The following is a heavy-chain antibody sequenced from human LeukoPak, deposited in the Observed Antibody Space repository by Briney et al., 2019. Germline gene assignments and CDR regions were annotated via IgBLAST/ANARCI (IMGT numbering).Heavy chain of an antibody. CDR1: GYSISSGYY. V-gene: IGHV4-38-2*02. CDR2: MYHSGST. Sequence: SETLSLTCDVSGYSISSGYYWGWIRQAPGKGLEWIGSMYHSGSTYYNPSLKSRVTISIDTSKNQFSLKLSSVTAADTAVYYCAREYWVFDYWGQGTLVTVSS. D-gene: IGHD2-8*02. J-gene: IGHJ4*02. CDR3: AREYWVFDY.